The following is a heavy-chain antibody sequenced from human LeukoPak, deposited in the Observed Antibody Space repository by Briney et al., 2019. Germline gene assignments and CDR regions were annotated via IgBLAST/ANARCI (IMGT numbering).Heavy chain of an antibody. V-gene: IGHV3-21*01. Sequence: GGSLRLSCAASGFTFSSYSMNWVRQAPGKGLEWVSSISSSSSYIYYADSVKGRFTISRDNAKNSLYLQMNSLRAEDTAVYYCARDLTFGGDPYYFDYWGQGTLVTVSS. D-gene: IGHD3-16*01. J-gene: IGHJ4*02. CDR2: ISSSSSYI. CDR1: GFTFSSYS. CDR3: ARDLTFGGDPYYFDY.